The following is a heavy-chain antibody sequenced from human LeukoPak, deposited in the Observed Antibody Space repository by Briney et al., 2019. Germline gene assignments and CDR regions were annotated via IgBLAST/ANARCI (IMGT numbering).Heavy chain of an antibody. D-gene: IGHD1-1*01. J-gene: IGHJ4*02. V-gene: IGHV3-30*02. CDR1: GFTFSNYG. CDR2: IRYDGSDK. CDR3: AKVRDYYFDY. Sequence: GGALRLSCAASGFTFSNYGIHWVRQAPGKGVEGVAFIRYDGSDKYNADSVKGGLTIYRDNSKNTLSLQMNSLRPEDTAAYYCAKVRDYYFDYWGQGTLVTVSS.